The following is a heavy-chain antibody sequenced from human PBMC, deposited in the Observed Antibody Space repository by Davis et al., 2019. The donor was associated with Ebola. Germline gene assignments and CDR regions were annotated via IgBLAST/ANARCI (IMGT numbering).Heavy chain of an antibody. V-gene: IGHV4-59*11. CDR2: IYYSGST. CDR3: ARVTAVIAFDI. J-gene: IGHJ3*02. D-gene: IGHD1-14*01. CDR1: GGSISSHY. Sequence: PSETLSLTCTVSGGSISSHYWSWIRQPPGKGLEWIGYIYYSGSTNYNPSLKSRVTISVDTSNNQFSLKLSSVTAADTAVYYCARVTAVIAFDIWGQGTMVTVSS.